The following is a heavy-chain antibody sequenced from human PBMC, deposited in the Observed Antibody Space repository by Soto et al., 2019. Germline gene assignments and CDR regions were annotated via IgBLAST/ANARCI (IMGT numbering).Heavy chain of an antibody. Sequence: GESLKISCAASGFTFSSYAMSWVRQAPGKGLEWVSAISGSGGSTYYADSVKGRFTISRDNSKNTLYLQMNSLRAEDTAVYYCAKTPGYDNLLFDYWGQGTLVTVSS. J-gene: IGHJ4*02. D-gene: IGHD5-12*01. CDR1: GFTFSSYA. V-gene: IGHV3-23*01. CDR3: AKTPGYDNLLFDY. CDR2: ISGSGGST.